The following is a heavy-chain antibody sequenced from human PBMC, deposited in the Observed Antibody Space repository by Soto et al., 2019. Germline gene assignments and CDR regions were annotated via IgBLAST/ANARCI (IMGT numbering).Heavy chain of an antibody. V-gene: IGHV3-48*01. CDR2: ISSSSSTI. CDR3: ARSHSSSWYNDWFDP. D-gene: IGHD6-13*01. Sequence: GGSLRLSCAASGFTFSSYSMNWVRQAPGKGLEWVSYISSSSSTIYYADSVKGRFTISRDNAKNSLYLQMNSLRAEDTAVYYCARSHSSSWYNDWFDPWGQGTLVTVSS. J-gene: IGHJ5*02. CDR1: GFTFSSYS.